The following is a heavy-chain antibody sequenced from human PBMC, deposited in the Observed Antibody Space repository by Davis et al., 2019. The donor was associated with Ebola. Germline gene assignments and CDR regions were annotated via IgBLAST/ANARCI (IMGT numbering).Heavy chain of an antibody. V-gene: IGHV3-73*01. J-gene: IGHJ4*02. CDR3: ARLWGGYPNFDY. D-gene: IGHD5-12*01. Sequence: GGSLRLSCAASGFTFSGSAMHWVRQASGKGLEWVGRIRSKANSYATAYAASVKGRFTIFRHNSKNTLYLQMNSLRAEDTAVYYCARLWGGYPNFDYWGQGTLVTVSS. CDR2: IRSKANSYAT. CDR1: GFTFSGSA.